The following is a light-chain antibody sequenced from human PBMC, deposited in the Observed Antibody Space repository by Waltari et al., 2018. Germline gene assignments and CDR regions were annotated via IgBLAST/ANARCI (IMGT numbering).Light chain of an antibody. CDR2: DVS. CDR3: SSYTSSNTLG. CDR1: SNDVGGYNY. J-gene: IGLJ1*01. V-gene: IGLV2-14*03. Sequence: QSALTQPASVSGSPGQSITISCPGTSNDVGGYNYVSWYQQHPGKAPKLRIYDVSNRPSGVSNRFSGSKSGNTASLTISGLQAEDEADYYCSSYTSSNTLGFGTGTKVTVL.